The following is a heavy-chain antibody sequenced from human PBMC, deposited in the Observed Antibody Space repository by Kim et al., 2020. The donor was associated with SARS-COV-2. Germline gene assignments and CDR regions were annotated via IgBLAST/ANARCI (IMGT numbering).Heavy chain of an antibody. J-gene: IGHJ3*02. D-gene: IGHD6-19*01. CDR2: ISYDGSNK. CDR1: GFTFSSYA. V-gene: IGHV3-30*04. CDR3: ARGAYSSGWSAFDI. Sequence: GGSLRLSCAASGFTFSSYAMHWVRQAPGKGLEWVAVISYDGSNKYYADSVKGRFTISRDNSKNTLYLQMNSLRAEDTAVYYCARGAYSSGWSAFDIWGQG.